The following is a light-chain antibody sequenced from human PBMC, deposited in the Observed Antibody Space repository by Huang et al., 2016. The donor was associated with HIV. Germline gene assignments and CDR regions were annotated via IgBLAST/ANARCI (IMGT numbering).Light chain of an antibody. CDR2: ATS. J-gene: IGKJ1*01. CDR3: QQYYSFPLT. V-gene: IGKV1-8*01. CDR1: QDINTY. Sequence: AIRITQSPSSPSASTGDKVSITCRASQDINTYLAWYQQKPGKTPSLLIYATSTLQSGVPSRFSGSGSGTDFTLTIPHLQSEDFATYYCQQYYSFPLTFGQGSQVEV.